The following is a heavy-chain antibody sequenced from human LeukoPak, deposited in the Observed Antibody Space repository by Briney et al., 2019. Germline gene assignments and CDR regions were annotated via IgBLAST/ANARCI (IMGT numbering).Heavy chain of an antibody. CDR2: ISAYNGNT. D-gene: IGHD4-17*01. CDR1: GYTFTSYG. V-gene: IGHV1-18*04. CDR3: ARAHGDYVGNYFDY. J-gene: IGHJ4*02. Sequence: ASVKVSCKASGYTFTSYGISWVRQAPGQGLERMGWISAYNGNTNYAQILQGRVTMTTDTSTSTAYMELRSLRSDDTAVYYCARAHGDYVGNYFDYWGQRTLVTVSS.